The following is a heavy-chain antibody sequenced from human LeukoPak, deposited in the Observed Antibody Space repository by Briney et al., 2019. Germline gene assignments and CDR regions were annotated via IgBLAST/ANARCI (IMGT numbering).Heavy chain of an antibody. CDR1: GYTFSSYG. CDR2: ISAYNGNT. D-gene: IGHD4/OR15-4a*01. CDR3: ARDTGGSPYGDFHY. Sequence: ASVKVSFKAFGYTFSSYGVSWVRQAPGQGLEWMGWISAYNGNTNYAQKFQGRVTLTTDTSTSTAYMEVGSLRSDDTAVYYCARDTGGSPYGDFHYWGQGTLVTVSS. V-gene: IGHV1-18*01. J-gene: IGHJ4*02.